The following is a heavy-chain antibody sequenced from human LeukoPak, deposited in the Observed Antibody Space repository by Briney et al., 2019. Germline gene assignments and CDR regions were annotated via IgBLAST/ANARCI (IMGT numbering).Heavy chain of an antibody. V-gene: IGHV4-31*03. CDR2: IYYSGST. CDR3: ARGIAVAGRGRNWFDP. J-gene: IGHJ5*02. Sequence: SETLSLTCTVPGGSISSGGYYWSWIRQHPGKGLEWIGYIYYSGSTYYNPSLKSRVTISVDTSKNQFSLKLSSVTAADTAVYYCARGIAVAGRGRNWFDPWGQGTLVTVSS. D-gene: IGHD6-19*01. CDR1: GGSISSGGYY.